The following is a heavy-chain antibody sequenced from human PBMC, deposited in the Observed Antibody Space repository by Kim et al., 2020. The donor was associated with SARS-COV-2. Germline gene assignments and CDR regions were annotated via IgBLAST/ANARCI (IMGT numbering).Heavy chain of an antibody. V-gene: IGHV3-23*01. Sequence: LTISRDNSKNTLYLQMNSLRAEDTAVYYCAKSHTGYSSSWYSRSLYYFDYWGQGTLVTVSS. J-gene: IGHJ4*02. CDR3: AKSHTGYSSSWYSRSLYYFDY. D-gene: IGHD6-13*01.